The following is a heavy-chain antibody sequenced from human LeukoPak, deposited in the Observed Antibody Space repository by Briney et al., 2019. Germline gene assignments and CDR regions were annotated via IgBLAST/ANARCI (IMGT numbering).Heavy chain of an antibody. J-gene: IGHJ5*02. V-gene: IGHV4-34*01. Sequence: KPSETLSLTCAVYGGSFSGYYWSWIRQPPGKGLEWIGEINHSGSTNYNPSLKSRVTISVDTSKNQFSLKLSSVTAAGTAVYYCARAKHYIWGSYRYVWFDPWGQGTLVTVSS. D-gene: IGHD3-16*02. CDR2: INHSGST. CDR1: GGSFSGYY. CDR3: ARAKHYIWGSYRYVWFDP.